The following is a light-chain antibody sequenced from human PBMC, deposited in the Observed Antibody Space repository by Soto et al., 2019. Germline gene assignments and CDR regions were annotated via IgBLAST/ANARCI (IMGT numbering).Light chain of an antibody. V-gene: IGKV1-39*01. J-gene: IGKJ5*01. CDR3: QQSYTTPVT. CDR2: SAS. Sequence: DIQMTQSPSSLSASVTDKVTITCRASQSISTYLNWYQQKPGQAPQLLIYSASNLQSGVPSRFSGSASGTEFTLTISSLQPEDFAAYYCQQSYTTPVTFGQGTRLEIK. CDR1: QSISTY.